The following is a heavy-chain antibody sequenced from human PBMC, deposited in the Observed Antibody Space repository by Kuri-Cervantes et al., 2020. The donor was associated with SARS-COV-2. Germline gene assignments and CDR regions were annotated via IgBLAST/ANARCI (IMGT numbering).Heavy chain of an antibody. V-gene: IGHV3-21*01. CDR1: GFTFSSYS. Sequence: GGSLRLSCAASGFTFSSYSMNWVRQAPGKGLEWVSSISGSSSYIYYADSVKGRFTISRDNAKNSLYLQMNSLRAEDTAVYYCARSPGDGDYDPFDYWGQGTLVTVSS. CDR3: ARSPGDGDYDPFDY. D-gene: IGHD4-17*01. J-gene: IGHJ4*02. CDR2: ISGSSSYI.